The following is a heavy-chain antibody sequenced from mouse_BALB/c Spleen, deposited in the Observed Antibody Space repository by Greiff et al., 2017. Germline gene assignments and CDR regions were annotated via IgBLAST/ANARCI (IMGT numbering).Heavy chain of an antibody. CDR2: ISSGGSYT. J-gene: IGHJ2*01. V-gene: IGHV5-6-4*01. Sequence: EVKLVESGGGLVKPGGSLKLSCAASGFTFSSYTMSWVRQTPEKRLEWVATISSGGSYTYYPDSVKGRFTISRDNAKNTLYLQMSSLKSEDTAMYYCTREDGATGGYFDYWGQGTTLTVSS. D-gene: IGHD2-3*01. CDR3: TREDGATGGYFDY. CDR1: GFTFSSYT.